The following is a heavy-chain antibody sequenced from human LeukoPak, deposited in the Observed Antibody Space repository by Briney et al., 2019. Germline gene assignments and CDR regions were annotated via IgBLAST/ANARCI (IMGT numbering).Heavy chain of an antibody. D-gene: IGHD2-15*01. V-gene: IGHV1-24*01. CDR3: ATVGQGGPFDY. CDR2: FDPEDGET. J-gene: IGHJ4*02. Sequence: ASVKVSCKASGYTFTGYYMHWVRQAPGKGLEWMGGFDPEDGETIYAQKFQGRVTMTEDTSTDTAYMELSSLRSEDTAVYYCATVGQGGPFDYWGQGTLVTVSS. CDR1: GYTFTGYY.